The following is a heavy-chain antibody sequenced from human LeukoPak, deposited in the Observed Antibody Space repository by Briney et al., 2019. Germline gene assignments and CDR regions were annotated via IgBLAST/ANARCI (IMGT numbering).Heavy chain of an antibody. Sequence: GGSLRLSCAASGFTFSSSAMSWVRQAPGKGLEWVSAISNNGGYTYYADSVKGRFTISRDNAKNSLYLQMNSLRAEDTAVYYCATDSGYLLRCGDWGQGTLVTVSS. CDR1: GFTFSSSA. CDR3: ATDSGYLLRCGD. CDR2: ISNNGGYT. V-gene: IGHV3-21*01. D-gene: IGHD5-12*01. J-gene: IGHJ4*02.